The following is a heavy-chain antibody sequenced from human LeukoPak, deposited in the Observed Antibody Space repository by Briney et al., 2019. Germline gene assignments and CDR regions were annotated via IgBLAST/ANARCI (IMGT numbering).Heavy chain of an antibody. CDR1: GFTVSSNY. V-gene: IGHV3-53*05. CDR3: AKNITIFGVVSPYFDY. Sequence: PGGSLRLSCAASGFTVSSNYMSWVRQAPGKGLEWVSVIYSGGRTYYADSVKGRFTISRDNSKNTLYLQMNSLRAEDTAVYYCAKNITIFGVVSPYFDYWGQGTLVTVSS. CDR2: IYSGGRT. D-gene: IGHD3-3*01. J-gene: IGHJ4*02.